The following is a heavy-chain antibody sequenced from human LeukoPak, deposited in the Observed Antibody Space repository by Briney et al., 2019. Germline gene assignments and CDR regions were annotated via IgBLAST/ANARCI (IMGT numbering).Heavy chain of an antibody. D-gene: IGHD1-26*01. CDR3: ARELGATAAFDI. V-gene: IGHV1-2*02. CDR2: VYPNGGGT. Sequence: GASVKVSCKASGYTFTAYHIHWVRQAPGQGPEWMGWVYPNGGGTIYAQKFQGRVTMTRDTSINTAYMELSGLTSDDTAMYYCARELGATAAFDIWGQGTMVTVSS. CDR1: GYTFTAYH. J-gene: IGHJ3*02.